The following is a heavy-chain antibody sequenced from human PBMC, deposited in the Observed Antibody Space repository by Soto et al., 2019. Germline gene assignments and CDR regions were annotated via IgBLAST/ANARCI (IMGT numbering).Heavy chain of an antibody. CDR3: ARQVLYGFDI. D-gene: IGHD2-2*01. J-gene: IGHJ3*02. Sequence: PGGSLRLSCAASGFTFSTYWIHWVRQAPGKGLVWVSRIHSDGSSTNYADSVKGRFTISRDNAKNTLYLQMNGLRAEDTAVYYCARQVLYGFDIWGQGTMVTVSS. CDR1: GFTFSTYW. V-gene: IGHV3-74*01. CDR2: IHSDGSST.